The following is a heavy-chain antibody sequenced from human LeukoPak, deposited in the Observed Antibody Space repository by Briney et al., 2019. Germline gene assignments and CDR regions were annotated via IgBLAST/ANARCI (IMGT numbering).Heavy chain of an antibody. CDR2: IWYDGSNK. J-gene: IGHJ1*01. CDR3: ARGDGYNDAEYLQH. V-gene: IGHV3-33*01. D-gene: IGHD5-24*01. CDR1: GFTFSSYG. Sequence: GGSLRPSCAASGFTFSSYGMHWVRQAPGKGLEWVAVIWYDGSNKYYGDSVTGRFTIPRHNSKKTLYLQMNSLRVEDTAVYYCARGDGYNDAEYLQHWGQGTLVTVS.